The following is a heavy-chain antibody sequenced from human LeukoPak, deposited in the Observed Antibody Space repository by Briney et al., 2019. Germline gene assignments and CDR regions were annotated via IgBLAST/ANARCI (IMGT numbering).Heavy chain of an antibody. CDR1: GFTFSSYN. J-gene: IGHJ4*02. Sequence: GGSLRLSCAASGFTFSSYNMNWVRQASGKGLEWVGRIRSTANGYATAYAASVKGRFTISRDDSKNTAYLQMDSLKTEDTAVYYCTGNYYGSGSYADFDYWGQGTLVTVSS. D-gene: IGHD3-10*01. V-gene: IGHV3-73*01. CDR3: TGNYYGSGSYADFDY. CDR2: IRSTANGYAT.